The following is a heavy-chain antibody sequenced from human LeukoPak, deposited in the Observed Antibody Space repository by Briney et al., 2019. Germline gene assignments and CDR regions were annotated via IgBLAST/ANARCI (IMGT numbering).Heavy chain of an antibody. D-gene: IGHD1-26*01. V-gene: IGHV1-58*01. CDR2: IVVGSGNT. J-gene: IGHJ4*02. Sequence: SVKVSCKASGFTFTSSAVRWVRQARGQRLEWIGWIVVGSGNTNYAQKFQERVTITRDMSTSTAYMELSSLRSEDTAVYYCAGHGVGAMTPAETLDYWGQGTLVTVSS. CDR3: AGHGVGAMTPAETLDY. CDR1: GFTFTSSA.